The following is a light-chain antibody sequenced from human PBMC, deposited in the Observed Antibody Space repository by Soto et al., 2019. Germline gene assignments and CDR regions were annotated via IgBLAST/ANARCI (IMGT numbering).Light chain of an antibody. CDR1: QSISSW. V-gene: IGKV1-5*01. CDR2: DAS. J-gene: IGKJ1*01. CDR3: QQYNSYSPWT. Sequence: QMTQSASTLSASVGDRVTITCRASQSISSWLAWFQQKPGKVPKLLIFDASTLQTGVPSRFGGGGSGTEFTLTISGLQPDDFATYYCQQYNSYSPWTFGPRTKVDI.